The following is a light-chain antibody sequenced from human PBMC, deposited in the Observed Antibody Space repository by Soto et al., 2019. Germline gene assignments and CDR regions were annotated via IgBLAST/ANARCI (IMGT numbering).Light chain of an antibody. CDR1: SSDVGGYNY. CDR2: EVS. CDR3: SSYTSSSTLVV. Sequence: QSVLTQPASVSGSPGQSITISCTGTSSDVGGYNYVSWYQQHPGNAPKLMIYEVSNRPSGVSNRFSGSKSGNTASLTISGLQAEDEADYYCSSYTSSSTLVVFGGGTQLTVL. V-gene: IGLV2-14*01. J-gene: IGLJ2*01.